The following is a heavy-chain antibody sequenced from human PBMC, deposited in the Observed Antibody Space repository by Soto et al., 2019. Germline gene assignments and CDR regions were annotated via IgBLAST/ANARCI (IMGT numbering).Heavy chain of an antibody. D-gene: IGHD2-8*01. Sequence: QVQLQESGPGLVKSSQTLSLTCTVSGGSISSGDYYWSWIRQPPGKGLEWIGYIYYSGNTYYNPSLKSRVTISVDTSKNQFSLKLSSVTAADTAVYYCARVLMVYARGYPFDYWGQGTLVTVSS. CDR1: GGSISSGDYY. CDR3: ARVLMVYARGYPFDY. CDR2: IYYSGNT. V-gene: IGHV4-30-4*01. J-gene: IGHJ4*02.